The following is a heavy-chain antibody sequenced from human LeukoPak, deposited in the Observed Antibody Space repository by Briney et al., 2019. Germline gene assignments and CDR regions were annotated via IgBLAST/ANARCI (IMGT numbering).Heavy chain of an antibody. J-gene: IGHJ4*02. D-gene: IGHD3-22*01. V-gene: IGHV3-30*02. CDR1: GFTFSSYG. CDR3: AKAWDYYDSSGSTDY. CDR2: IRYDGSNK. Sequence: GGSLRLSCAASGFTFSSYGMHWVRQAPGKGLERVAFIRYDGSNKYYADSVKGRFTISRDNSKNTLYLQMNSLRAEDTAVYYCAKAWDYYDSSGSTDYWGPRTLVTVSS.